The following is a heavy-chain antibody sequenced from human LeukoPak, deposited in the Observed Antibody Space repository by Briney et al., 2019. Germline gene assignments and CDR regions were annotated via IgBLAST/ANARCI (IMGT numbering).Heavy chain of an antibody. D-gene: IGHD3-22*01. CDR1: GFTFSNYS. Sequence: PGGSLRLSCAASGFTFSNYSIHWVRQAPGKGLQWVAVISYDGSNKYYADSVKGRFTISRDNSKNMLYLQMHSLKPEDRAVYYCARGSDDYDSSAYYYDLGDYWGQGTLVTVSS. V-gene: IGHV3-30*03. CDR3: ARGSDDYDSSAYYYDLGDY. CDR2: ISYDGSNK. J-gene: IGHJ4*02.